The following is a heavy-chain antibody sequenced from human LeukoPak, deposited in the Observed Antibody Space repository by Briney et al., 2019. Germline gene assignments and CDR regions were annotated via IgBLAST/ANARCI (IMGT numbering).Heavy chain of an antibody. CDR1: GYTFTGYD. CDR3: ARGLRDSSGREYFQD. Sequence: GASVKVSCKASGYTFTGYDINWVRQATGQGLEWMGWMNPNSGNTGYAQKFQGRVTMTRNTSISTAYMELSSLRSEDTAVYYCARGLRDSSGREYFQDRGQGTLVTVSS. V-gene: IGHV1-8*01. J-gene: IGHJ1*01. CDR2: MNPNSGNT. D-gene: IGHD3-22*01.